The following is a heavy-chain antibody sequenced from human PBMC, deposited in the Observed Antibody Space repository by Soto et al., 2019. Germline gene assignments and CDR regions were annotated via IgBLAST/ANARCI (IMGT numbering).Heavy chain of an antibody. CDR1: GGSVTSDEDY. CDR2: ISNSGST. Sequence: SETLSLTCTVSGGSVTSDEDYWTWIRQSPGKGLEWIGYISNSGSTGYNPSLKTRLSMSVDRSKNQFTLRLTSVTAAGTAVYFCATESGSTYGYFDHWGQGTQVTVSS. J-gene: IGHJ4*02. V-gene: IGHV4-30-4*08. CDR3: ATESGSTYGYFDH. D-gene: IGHD5-18*01.